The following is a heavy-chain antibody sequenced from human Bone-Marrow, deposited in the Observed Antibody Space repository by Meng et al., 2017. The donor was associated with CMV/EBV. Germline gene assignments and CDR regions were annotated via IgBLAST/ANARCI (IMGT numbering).Heavy chain of an antibody. CDR3: ARRPRVPAARSNFDY. CDR1: GFTFSSYG. CDR2: INPNSGGT. Sequence: GESLKISCAASGFTFSSYGMHWVRQAPGQGLEWMGWINPNSGGTNYAQKFEGRVSMTRDTSISTAYMELRRLRSDDTALYYCARRPRVPAARSNFDYWGQGTLVTVSS. D-gene: IGHD2-2*01. J-gene: IGHJ4*02. V-gene: IGHV1-2*02.